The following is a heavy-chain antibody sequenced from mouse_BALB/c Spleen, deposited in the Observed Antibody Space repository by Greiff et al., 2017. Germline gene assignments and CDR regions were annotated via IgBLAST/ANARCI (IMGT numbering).Heavy chain of an antibody. CDR2: ISSGGSYT. CDR3: TRAGGYGYDRAMDY. Sequence: DVKLVESGGGLVKPGGSLKLSCAASGFTFSSYTMSWVRQTPEKRLEWVATISSGGSYTYYPDSVKGRFTISRDNAKNTLYLQMSSLKSEDTAMYYCTRAGGYGYDRAMDYWGQGTSVTVSS. V-gene: IGHV5-6-4*01. J-gene: IGHJ4*01. CDR1: GFTFSSYT. D-gene: IGHD2-2*01.